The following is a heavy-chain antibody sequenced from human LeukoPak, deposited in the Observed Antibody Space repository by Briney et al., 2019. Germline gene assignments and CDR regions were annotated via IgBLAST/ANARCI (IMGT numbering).Heavy chain of an antibody. CDR3: TKDRHSSGWPNWFDP. V-gene: IGHV3-23*01. CDR1: GFTFSSYD. D-gene: IGHD6-19*01. J-gene: IGHJ5*02. CDR2: ISGDAVSK. Sequence: PGGSLRLSCRGSGFTFSSYDMSWVRQAPGKGLEWVSSISGDAVSKYYAESVRGRFTISRDNSKDTLYLQMNSLRAEDTALYFCTKDRHSSGWPNWFDPWGQGSLVIVSS.